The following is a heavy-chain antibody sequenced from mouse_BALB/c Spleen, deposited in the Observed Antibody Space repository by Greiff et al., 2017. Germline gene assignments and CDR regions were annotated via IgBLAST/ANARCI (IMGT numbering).Heavy chain of an antibody. CDR1: GFTFSSFG. J-gene: IGHJ1*01. Sequence: EVQVVESGGGLVQPGGSRKLSCAASGFTFSSFGMHWVRQAPEKGLEWVAYISSGSSTIYYADTVKGRFTISRDNPKNTLFLQMTSLRSEDTAMYYCARYGNYWYFDVWGAGTTVTVSS. CDR2: ISSGSSTI. CDR3: ARYGNYWYFDV. D-gene: IGHD2-1*01. V-gene: IGHV5-17*02.